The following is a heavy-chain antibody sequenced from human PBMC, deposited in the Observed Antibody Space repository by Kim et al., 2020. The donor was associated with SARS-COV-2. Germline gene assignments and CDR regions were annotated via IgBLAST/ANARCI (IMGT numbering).Heavy chain of an antibody. V-gene: IGHV1-69*02. CDR3: ASTADSSVVGLDY. Sequence: AQKSHGRVTMTADNSTSTAYMELSSLRSEDTAVYYCASTADSSVVGLDYWGQGTLVTVSS. J-gene: IGHJ4*02. D-gene: IGHD3-22*01.